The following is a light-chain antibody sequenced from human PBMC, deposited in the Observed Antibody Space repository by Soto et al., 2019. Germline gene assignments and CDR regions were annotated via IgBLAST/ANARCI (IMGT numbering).Light chain of an antibody. J-gene: IGLJ2*01. CDR1: SSDVGAYNY. V-gene: IGLV2-8*01. Sequence: QSALTQPPSASGSPGQSVTISCTGTSSDVGAYNYVSWYQQHPGKAPKVMITDVSKRPSGVPDRFSGSKSGNTASLTVSGLQAEDEADYYCSSYAGSNNPVVFGGGTQLTVL. CDR2: DVS. CDR3: SSYAGSNNPVV.